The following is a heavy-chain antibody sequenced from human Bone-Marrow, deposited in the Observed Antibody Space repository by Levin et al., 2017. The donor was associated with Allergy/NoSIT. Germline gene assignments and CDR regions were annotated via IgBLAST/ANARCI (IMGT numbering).Heavy chain of an antibody. J-gene: IGHJ6*03. Sequence: GASVKVSCKGSGYSFTSYWISWVRQMPGKGLEWMGRIDPSDSYTNYSPSFQGHVTISADKSISTAYLQWSSLKASDTAMYYCARPGQIAAAGHYYYYMDGWGKGTTVTVSS. CDR1: GYSFTSYW. V-gene: IGHV5-10-1*01. D-gene: IGHD6-13*01. CDR3: ARPGQIAAAGHYYYYMDG. CDR2: IDPSDSYT.